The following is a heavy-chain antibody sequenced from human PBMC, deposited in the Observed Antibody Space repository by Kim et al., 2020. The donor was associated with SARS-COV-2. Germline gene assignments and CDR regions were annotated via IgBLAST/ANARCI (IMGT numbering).Heavy chain of an antibody. CDR2: IYYSGST. Sequence: SETLSLTCTVSGGSISSYYWSWIRQPPGKGLEWIGYIYYSGSTNYNPSLKSRVTISVDTSKNQFSLKLSSVTAADTAVYYCARGTGYSGYYSYYYYGMDVWGQGTTVTVSS. V-gene: IGHV4-59*13. D-gene: IGHD5-12*01. CDR3: ARGTGYSGYYSYYYYGMDV. J-gene: IGHJ6*02. CDR1: GGSISSYY.